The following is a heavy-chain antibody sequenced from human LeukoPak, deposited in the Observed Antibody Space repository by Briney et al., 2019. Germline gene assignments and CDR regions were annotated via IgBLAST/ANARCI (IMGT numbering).Heavy chain of an antibody. CDR1: GGSISSYY. J-gene: IGHJ4*02. D-gene: IGHD2-15*01. V-gene: IGHV4-59*08. CDR3: ARSGYCSGGSCYGGGFDC. CDR2: IYYSGST. Sequence: SETLSLTCTVSGGSISSYYWSWIRQPPGKGLEWIGYIYYSGSTNYNPSLKSRVTISVDTSKNQFSLKLSSVTAADTAVYYCARSGYCSGGSCYGGGFDCWGQGTLVTVSS.